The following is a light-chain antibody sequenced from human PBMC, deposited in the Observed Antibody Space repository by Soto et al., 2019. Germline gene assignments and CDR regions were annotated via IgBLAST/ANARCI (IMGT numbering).Light chain of an antibody. J-gene: IGKJ5*01. Sequence: EIVLTQSPATLSVSPGERVTLSCRASQSVSSNLAWYQQKPGQAPRLLIYGTSTRATGIPANFSGSGSGTEFTLTISSLQSEDFAVYYCQQYDNWPPTFGQGTRLEIK. CDR2: GTS. V-gene: IGKV3-15*01. CDR3: QQYDNWPPT. CDR1: QSVSSN.